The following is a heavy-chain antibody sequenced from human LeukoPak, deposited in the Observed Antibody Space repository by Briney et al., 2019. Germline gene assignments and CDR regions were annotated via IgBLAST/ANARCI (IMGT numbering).Heavy chain of an antibody. CDR1: GFTFCSYA. D-gene: IGHD3-22*01. J-gene: IGHJ4*02. CDR3: ARDYYDSSGSIDY. Sequence: GGSLRLSCAASGFTFCSYAMHWVRQAPGKGLEWVAVISYDGSNKYYADSVKGRFTISRDNSKNTLYLQMNSLRAEDTAVYYCARDYYDSSGSIDYWGQGTLVTVSS. CDR2: ISYDGSNK. V-gene: IGHV3-30-3*01.